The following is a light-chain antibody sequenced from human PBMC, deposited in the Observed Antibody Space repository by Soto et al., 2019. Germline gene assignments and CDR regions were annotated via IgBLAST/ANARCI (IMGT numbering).Light chain of an antibody. CDR1: QSIRTY. J-gene: IGKJ4*01. V-gene: IGKV1-39*01. CDR2: TAS. CDR3: QQVNVYPST. Sequence: DIQVTQSPSSLSASVGDRVTITCRASQSIRTYLNWYQQRPGKPPKLLIHTASTLQSGVPSRFSGSGSGTDFTLTISSLQPEDFATYYCQQVNVYPSTFGGGTKVEIK.